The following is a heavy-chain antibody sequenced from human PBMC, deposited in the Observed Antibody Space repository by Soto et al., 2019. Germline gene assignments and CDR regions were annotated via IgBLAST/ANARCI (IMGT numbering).Heavy chain of an antibody. CDR3: AKRAYGDPFDP. V-gene: IGHV4-34*01. D-gene: IGHD4-17*01. CDR1: GWSFSGYI. Sequence: SETLSLTCDVYGWSFSGYIWTWIRQPPGKGLEWIGEINHSGSTNYNPSLKSRVTISVDTSKNQFALKLNSVTAADTAVYYCAKRAYGDPFDPWGQGTLVTVS. J-gene: IGHJ5*02. CDR2: INHSGST.